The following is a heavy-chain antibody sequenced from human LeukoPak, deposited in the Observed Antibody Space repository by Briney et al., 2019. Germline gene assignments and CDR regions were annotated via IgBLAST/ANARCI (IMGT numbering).Heavy chain of an antibody. J-gene: IGHJ4*02. Sequence: PSETLSLTCTVSGASISSSTYYWGWIRQPPGKGLEWIGSIYYNGNTYYNPSLKGRVTISVDTSKNQFSLKVSSVTAADTAIYYCARHVQITVSAQTRLDFWGQGTLVTVSS. V-gene: IGHV4-39*01. CDR2: IYYNGNT. CDR3: ARHVQITVSAQTRLDF. CDR1: GASISSSTYY. D-gene: IGHD4-17*01.